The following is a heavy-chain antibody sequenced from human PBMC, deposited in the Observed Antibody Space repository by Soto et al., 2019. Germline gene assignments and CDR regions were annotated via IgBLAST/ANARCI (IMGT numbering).Heavy chain of an antibody. CDR3: ARVRFSQYGSWYFDL. CDR1: GGTFSSYA. J-gene: IGHJ2*01. D-gene: IGHD3-3*01. V-gene: IGHV1-69*01. Sequence: QVQLVQSGAEVKKPGSSVKVSCKASGGTFSSYAISWVRQAPGQGLEWMGGIIPIFGTANYAQKFQGRVTITADESTSTAYLELSSLRSEDTAVYYCARVRFSQYGSWYFDLWGRGTLVTVSS. CDR2: IIPIFGTA.